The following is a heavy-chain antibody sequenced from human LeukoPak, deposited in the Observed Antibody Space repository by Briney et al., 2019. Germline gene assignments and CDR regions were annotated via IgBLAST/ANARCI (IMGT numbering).Heavy chain of an antibody. Sequence: GKSLRLSCKASGLTVSSNYMSWVRQAPGRGLEWVSVTYRDGRTNYSDSVKGRFTISGDNSKNTMYLQMNSLRLEDTAVYYCARARDSPYTYSLDSWGPGTLVTVSS. J-gene: IGHJ4*02. CDR2: TYRDGRT. CDR1: GLTVSSNY. D-gene: IGHD1-26*01. V-gene: IGHV3-66*02. CDR3: ARARDSPYTYSLDS.